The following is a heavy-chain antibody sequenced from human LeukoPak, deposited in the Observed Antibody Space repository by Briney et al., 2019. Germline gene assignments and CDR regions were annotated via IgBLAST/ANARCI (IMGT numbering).Heavy chain of an antibody. J-gene: IGHJ4*02. Sequence: AGGSLRLSCAASGFTFSSYGMPWVRQAPGKGLEWVAVIWYDGSNKYYADSVKGRFTISRDNSKNTLYLQMNSLRAEDTAVYYCARFSVDTAMAPDYWGQGTLVTVSS. CDR1: GFTFSSYG. CDR2: IWYDGSNK. V-gene: IGHV3-33*01. D-gene: IGHD5-18*01. CDR3: ARFSVDTAMAPDY.